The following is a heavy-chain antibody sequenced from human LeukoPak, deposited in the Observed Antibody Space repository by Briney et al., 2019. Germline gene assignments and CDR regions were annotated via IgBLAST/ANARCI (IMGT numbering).Heavy chain of an antibody. J-gene: IGHJ5*02. CDR3: AKGDKGP. Sequence: PGGSLRLSCAASGFTFSSNYMSWVRQAPGKGLEWVSVIYSGGNTYYADSVKGRFTISRDNSKNTLYLQMNSLRAQGTAVYYCAKGDKGPWGQGTLVTVSS. CDR2: IYSGGNT. D-gene: IGHD3-9*01. CDR1: GFTFSSNY. V-gene: IGHV3-53*01.